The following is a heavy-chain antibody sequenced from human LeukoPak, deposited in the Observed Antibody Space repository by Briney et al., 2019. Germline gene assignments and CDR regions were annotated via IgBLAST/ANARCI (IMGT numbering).Heavy chain of an antibody. CDR1: GGSISSYY. CDR3: AREYYDILTGYYEDY. J-gene: IGHJ4*02. Sequence: SETLSLTCTVSGGSISSYYWSWIRQPAGKGLEWIGRIYTSGSTNYNPSLKSRVTISVDTSKNQFSLKLSSVTAADTAVYYCAREYYDILTGYYEDYWGQGTLVTVSS. CDR2: IYTSGST. V-gene: IGHV4-4*07. D-gene: IGHD3-9*01.